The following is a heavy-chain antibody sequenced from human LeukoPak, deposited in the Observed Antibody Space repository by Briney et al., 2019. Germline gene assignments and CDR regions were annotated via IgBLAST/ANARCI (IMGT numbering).Heavy chain of an antibody. CDR2: IYYSGST. CDR3: ARGGGGGWLQFPFDY. CDR1: GGSISSYY. J-gene: IGHJ4*02. Sequence: PSETLSLTCTVSGGSISSYYWSWIRQPPGKGLEWIGYIYYSGSTNYNPSLKSRVTISVDTSKNQFSLKLSSVTAADTAVYYCARGGGGGWLQFPFDYWGQGTLVTVSS. D-gene: IGHD5-24*01. V-gene: IGHV4-59*01.